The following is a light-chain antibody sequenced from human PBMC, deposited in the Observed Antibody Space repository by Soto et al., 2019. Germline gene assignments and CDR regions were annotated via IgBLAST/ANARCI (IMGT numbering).Light chain of an antibody. CDR2: GAS. J-gene: IGKJ5*01. V-gene: IGKV3-20*01. CDR1: QSVRSSY. Sequence: EIVLTQSPGTLSLSPGERATLSCRASQSVRSSYLAWYQQKPGQAPRLLIYGASSRATGIPDRFSGSGSGTDFAVTISRLEPEDFAVYYCQQYGSAPSGITFGEGTRMEIK. CDR3: QQYGSAPSGIT.